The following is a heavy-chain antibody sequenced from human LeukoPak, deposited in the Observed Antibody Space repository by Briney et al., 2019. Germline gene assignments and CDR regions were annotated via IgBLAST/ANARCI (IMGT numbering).Heavy chain of an antibody. D-gene: IGHD2-2*01. V-gene: IGHV3-33*01. J-gene: IGHJ4*02. CDR1: GFTFSSYG. CDR2: IWYDGSNK. CDR3: ARDSSSTSSFDY. Sequence: GRTLRFSCAASGFTFSSYGMHWVRQAPGKGLEWVAVIWYDGSNKYYADSVKGRFTISRDNSKNTLYLQMNSLRAEDTAVYYCARDSSSTSSFDYWGQGTLVTVSS.